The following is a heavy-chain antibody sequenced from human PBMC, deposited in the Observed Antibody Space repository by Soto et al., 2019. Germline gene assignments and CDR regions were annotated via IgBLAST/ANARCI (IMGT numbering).Heavy chain of an antibody. Sequence: ASVKVSCKTSGYTFNTYGINWVRQAPGQGLELMGWINPNSGGTNYAQKFQGRVTMTRDTSISTAYMELSRLRSDDTAVYYCALLTGAGNLAIWGQGTMVTVSS. CDR1: GYTFNTYG. J-gene: IGHJ3*02. D-gene: IGHD7-27*01. CDR2: INPNSGGT. CDR3: ALLTGAGNLAI. V-gene: IGHV1-2*02.